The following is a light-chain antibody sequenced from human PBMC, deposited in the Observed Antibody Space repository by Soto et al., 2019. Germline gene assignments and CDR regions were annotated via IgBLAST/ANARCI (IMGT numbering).Light chain of an antibody. V-gene: IGLV1-40*02. Sequence: VVTPPRTESVDIGQGATISRKGSSSNIGPTYDVHWYQQLPGTAPNLIIYANTNRPSGVPDRFSGSKSGTSATLGITGFQTGDEAEYYCGSWDCSLSAYVFGTGTKVTVL. CDR2: ANT. CDR1: SSNIGPTYD. J-gene: IGLJ1*01. CDR3: GSWDCSLSAYV.